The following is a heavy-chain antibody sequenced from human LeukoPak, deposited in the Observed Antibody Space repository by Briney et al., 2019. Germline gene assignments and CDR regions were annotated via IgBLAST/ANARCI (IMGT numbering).Heavy chain of an antibody. CDR1: GYTFTGYY. CDR2: INPNSGGT. Sequence: ASVKVSCKASGYTFTGYYMHWVRQAPGQGLEWMGWINPNSGGTNYAQKFQGRVTMTRDTSISTAYMELSSLRSDDTAVYYGARGPSPGSTYYYYFGMDVWGQGTTVTVSS. CDR3: ARGPSPGSTYYYYFGMDV. J-gene: IGHJ6*02. V-gene: IGHV1-2*02. D-gene: IGHD5/OR15-5a*01.